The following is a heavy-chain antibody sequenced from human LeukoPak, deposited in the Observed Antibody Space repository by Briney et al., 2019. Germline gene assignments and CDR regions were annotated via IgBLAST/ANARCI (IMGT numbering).Heavy chain of an antibody. D-gene: IGHD6-19*01. J-gene: IGHJ6*02. V-gene: IGHV4-59*08. CDR2: IYYSGST. Sequence: PSETLSLTCTVSGGSISSYYWSWIRQPPGKGLEWIGYIYYSGSTNYNPSLKSRVTISVDTSKNQSSLKLSSVTAADTAVYYCASRRIAVAGLDYYYGMDVWGQGTTVTVSS. CDR1: GGSISSYY. CDR3: ASRRIAVAGLDYYYGMDV.